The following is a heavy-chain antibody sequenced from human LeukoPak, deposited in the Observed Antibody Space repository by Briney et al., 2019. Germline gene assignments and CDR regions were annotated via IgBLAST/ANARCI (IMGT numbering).Heavy chain of an antibody. D-gene: IGHD3-22*01. CDR1: GYTFTGYY. CDR3: ARDSYYYDSSGYYL. J-gene: IGHJ5*02. Sequence: GASVKVSRKASGYTFTGYYMHWVRQAPGQGLEWMGWINPNSGGTNYAQKFQGRVTMTRDTSISTAYMELSRLRSDDTAVYYCARDSYYYDSSGYYLWGQGTLVTVSS. CDR2: INPNSGGT. V-gene: IGHV1-2*02.